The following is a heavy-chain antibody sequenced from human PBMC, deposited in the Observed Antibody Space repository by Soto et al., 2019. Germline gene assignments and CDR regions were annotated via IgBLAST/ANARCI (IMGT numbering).Heavy chain of an antibody. CDR2: IIPIFGTA. CDR3: AIRIAAAALFDP. V-gene: IGHV1-69*06. J-gene: IGHJ5*02. CDR1: GGTFSSYA. Sequence: SVKVSCKASGGTFSSYAISWVRQAPGQGLEWMGGIIPIFGTANYAQKFQGRVTITADKSTSTAYMELSSLRSEVTAVYYCAIRIAAAALFDPWGQGTLVTVSS. D-gene: IGHD6-13*01.